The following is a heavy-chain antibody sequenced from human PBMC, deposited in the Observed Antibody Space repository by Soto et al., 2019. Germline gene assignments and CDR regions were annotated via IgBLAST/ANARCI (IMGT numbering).Heavy chain of an antibody. CDR3: ARYCSGGSCLMSYFDY. V-gene: IGHV4-31*03. CDR2: MYHRGST. Sequence: SETLSLTCTVSGGSVSTDTFYWSWIRQHPGKGLEWIGYMYHRGSTYYSPSLKSRVSISKDTSKNQFSLMLSSVTAADTAVYYCARYCSGGSCLMSYFDYWGQGALVTVSS. D-gene: IGHD2-15*01. CDR1: GGSVSTDTFY. J-gene: IGHJ4*02.